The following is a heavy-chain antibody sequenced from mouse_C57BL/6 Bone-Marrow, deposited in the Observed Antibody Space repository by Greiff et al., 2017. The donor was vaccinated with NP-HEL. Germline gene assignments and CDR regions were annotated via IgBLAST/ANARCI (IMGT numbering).Heavy chain of an antibody. CDR1: GFNIKNTY. CDR2: IDPANGNT. Sequence: VQLKESVAELVRPGASVKLSCTASGFNIKNTYMHWVKQRPEQGLEWIGRIDPANGNTKYAPKFQGKATITADTSSNTAHLQLSSLTSEDTAIYYCASYSNYEVNFDYWGQGTTLTVSS. CDR3: ASYSNYEVNFDY. J-gene: IGHJ2*01. D-gene: IGHD2-5*01. V-gene: IGHV14-3*01.